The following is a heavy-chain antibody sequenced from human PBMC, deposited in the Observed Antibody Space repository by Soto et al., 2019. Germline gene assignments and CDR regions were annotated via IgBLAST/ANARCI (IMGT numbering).Heavy chain of an antibody. D-gene: IGHD3-22*01. J-gene: IGHJ6*03. CDR2: ISYDGSNK. CDR3: AKDLREWLLLSYYYMDV. CDR1: GFTFSSYG. V-gene: IGHV3-30*18. Sequence: PGGSLRLSCAASGFTFSSYGMHWVRQAPGKGLEWVAVISYDGSNKYYEDSVKGRFTISRDISKNTLYLQMNSLRAEDTAVYYCAKDLREWLLLSYYYMDVWGKGTTVTVYS.